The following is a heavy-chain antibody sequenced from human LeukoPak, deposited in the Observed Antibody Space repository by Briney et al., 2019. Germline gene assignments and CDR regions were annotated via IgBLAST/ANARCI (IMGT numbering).Heavy chain of an antibody. J-gene: IGHJ3*02. Sequence: SETLSLTCTVSGGSISSYYWSWIRLPPGKGLEWIGYLSKSGNTNYSPSLRSRVTIFGDTSKNQFFLKLSSVTAADTAVYYCARARYVNSFYAFDIWGQGTLVTVSS. V-gene: IGHV4-59*01. D-gene: IGHD3-9*01. CDR1: GGSISSYY. CDR3: ARARYVNSFYAFDI. CDR2: LSKSGNT.